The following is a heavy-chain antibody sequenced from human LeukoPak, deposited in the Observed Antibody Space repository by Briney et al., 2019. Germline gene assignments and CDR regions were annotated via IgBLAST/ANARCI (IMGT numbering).Heavy chain of an antibody. Sequence: GGSLRLSCAASGFTFSSYSMNWVRQAPGKGLEWVSSISSSSSYIYYADSVKGRFTISRDNAKNSLYLQMNSLRAEDTAVYYCAKSIAVAGTIVDYWGQGTLVTVSS. V-gene: IGHV3-21*04. CDR2: ISSSSSYI. CDR1: GFTFSSYS. CDR3: AKSIAVAGTIVDY. J-gene: IGHJ4*02. D-gene: IGHD6-19*01.